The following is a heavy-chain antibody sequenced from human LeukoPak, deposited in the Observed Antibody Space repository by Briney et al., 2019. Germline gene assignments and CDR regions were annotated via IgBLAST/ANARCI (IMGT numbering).Heavy chain of an antibody. CDR1: GYTFTGYY. CDR3: ARGKADDSSGYYSPAFDY. CDR2: INPNSGGT. D-gene: IGHD3-22*01. J-gene: IGHJ4*02. V-gene: IGHV1-2*02. Sequence: ASVKVSCKASGYTFTGYYMHWVRQAPGQGLEWMGWINPNSGGTNYAQKFQGRVTMTRDTSISTAYMELSRLRSDDTAVYYCARGKADDSSGYYSPAFDYWGQGTLVTVSS.